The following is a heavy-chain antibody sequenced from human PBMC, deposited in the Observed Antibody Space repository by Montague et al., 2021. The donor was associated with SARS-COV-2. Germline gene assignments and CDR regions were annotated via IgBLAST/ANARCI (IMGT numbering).Heavy chain of an antibody. CDR2: ISSSGSTI. D-gene: IGHD3-22*01. CDR1: GFTFSSYE. V-gene: IGHV3-48*03. J-gene: IGHJ4*02. CDR3: ARDGPDYYDSSGYYRPLDY. Sequence: SLRLSCAASGFTFSSYEMNWVRQAPGKGLEWVSYISSSGSTIYYXXSLKGRFTISRDNAKNSLYLQMNSLRAEDTAVYYCARDGPDYYDSSGYYRPLDYWGQGTLVTVSP.